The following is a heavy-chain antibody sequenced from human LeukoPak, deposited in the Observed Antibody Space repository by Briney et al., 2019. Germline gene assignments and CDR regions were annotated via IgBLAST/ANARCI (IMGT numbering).Heavy chain of an antibody. Sequence: GASVKVSCKASGYTFTAYYMHWVRQAPGQGPEWMGWINPNSGGTNYAQKFQGRVTMTRDTSISTAYMELSRLRSDDTAVYYCARDRSSLYGSATFDYWGQGTLVTVSS. CDR1: GYTFTAYY. J-gene: IGHJ4*02. V-gene: IGHV1-2*02. CDR3: ARDRSSLYGSATFDY. CDR2: INPNSGGT. D-gene: IGHD3-10*01.